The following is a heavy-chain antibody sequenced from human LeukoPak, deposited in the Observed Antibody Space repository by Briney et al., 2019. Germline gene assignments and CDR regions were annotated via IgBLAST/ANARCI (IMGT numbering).Heavy chain of an antibody. CDR3: AREGSDYYGSGSYYRSYYYYMDV. D-gene: IGHD3-10*01. J-gene: IGHJ6*03. Sequence: SETLSLTCTVSGGSISSHYWSWIRQPAGKGLEWIGRIYTSGSTNYKPSLKSRVTMSVDTSKNQFSLKLSSVTAADTAVYYCAREGSDYYGSGSYYRSYYYYMDVWGKGTTVTISS. CDR1: GGSISSHY. CDR2: IYTSGST. V-gene: IGHV4-4*07.